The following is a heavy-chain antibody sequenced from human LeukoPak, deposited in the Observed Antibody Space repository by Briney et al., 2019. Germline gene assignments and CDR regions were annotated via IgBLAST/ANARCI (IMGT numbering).Heavy chain of an antibody. CDR1: GFTFSGHW. CDR3: TRDGSRAEDD. V-gene: IGHV3-7*01. CDR2: INQGGSDK. D-gene: IGHD1-14*01. Sequence: PGGSLSLSSAASGFTFSGHWMSWLRQAPGKGLEWVANINQGGSDKYYVDSVKGGFTISRDNANNLLYLQMNSLRGEDTAVYYCTRDGSRAEDDWGQGTLVTVSS. J-gene: IGHJ4*02.